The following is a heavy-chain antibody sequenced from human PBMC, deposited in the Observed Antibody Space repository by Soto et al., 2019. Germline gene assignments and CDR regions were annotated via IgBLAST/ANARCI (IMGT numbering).Heavy chain of an antibody. Sequence: ASVKVSCKVSGYRFTTYGINWVRQAPGQGLEWVGWFNPDNQNTNYAQKFQDRVSLTTDSCTNTAYMELRDLRSDDTAVYYCARLRFGDPFDFWGQGSMVTV. CDR1: GYRFTTYG. D-gene: IGHD3-16*01. CDR3: ARLRFGDPFDF. CDR2: FNPDNQNT. V-gene: IGHV1-18*01. J-gene: IGHJ4*02.